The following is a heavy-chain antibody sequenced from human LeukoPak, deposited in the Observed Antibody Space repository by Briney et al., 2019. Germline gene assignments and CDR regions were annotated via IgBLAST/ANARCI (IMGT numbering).Heavy chain of an antibody. CDR2: ISGSGGST. J-gene: IGHJ4*02. Sequence: GGSLRLSCAASGFTFSSYAMSWVRQAPGKGLEWVSAISGSGGSTYYADSVKGRFTISRDNSKNTLYLQMNSLRAEDTAVYYCAKEYYTIFGVDSYYFDYWGQGTLVTVSS. V-gene: IGHV3-23*01. D-gene: IGHD3-3*01. CDR3: AKEYYTIFGVDSYYFDY. CDR1: GFTFSSYA.